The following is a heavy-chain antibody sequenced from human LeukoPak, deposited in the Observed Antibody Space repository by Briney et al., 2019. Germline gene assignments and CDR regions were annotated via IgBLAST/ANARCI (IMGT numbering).Heavy chain of an antibody. V-gene: IGHV4-34*01. D-gene: IGHD5-18*01. CDR1: GGSFSGYH. CDR2: INHSGST. J-gene: IGHJ2*01. Sequence: PSETLSLTCAVYGGSFSGYHWSWIRQPPGKGLEWIGEINHSGSTNYNPSLKSRVTISVDTSKNQFSLKLSSVSAADTAVYYCARLMDTAMVPWYFDLWGRGTLVTVSS. CDR3: ARLMDTAMVPWYFDL.